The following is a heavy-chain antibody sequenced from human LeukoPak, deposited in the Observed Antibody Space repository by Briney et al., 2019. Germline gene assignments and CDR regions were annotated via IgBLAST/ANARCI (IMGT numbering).Heavy chain of an antibody. D-gene: IGHD4-11*01. V-gene: IGHV3-23*01. CDR1: GFPFSSHA. J-gene: IGHJ4*02. Sequence: GGSLRLSCAASGFPFSSHAMNWVRQAPGKGLEWVSLISGSGGSTYYADSVKGRFTISRDNSKNTLYLQMNSLRAKDTAVYYCAKQRGLSTTDFDYWGQGTLVTVSS. CDR3: AKQRGLSTTDFDY. CDR2: ISGSGGST.